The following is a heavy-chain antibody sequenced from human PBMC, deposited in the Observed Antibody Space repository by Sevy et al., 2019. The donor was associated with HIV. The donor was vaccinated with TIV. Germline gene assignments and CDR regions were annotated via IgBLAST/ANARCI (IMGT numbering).Heavy chain of an antibody. CDR1: GFTFSSYA. D-gene: IGHD3-3*01. V-gene: IGHV3-30-3*01. CDR2: ISYDGSNK. J-gene: IGHJ4*02. CDR3: ARGLGITIFGVGFDY. Sequence: GGSLRLSCAASGFTFSSYAMHWVRQAPGKGLEWVAVISYDGSNKYYADSVKGRFTISRDNSKNTLYLQMNSLRAEDTAVYYCARGLGITIFGVGFDYWGLGTLVTVSS.